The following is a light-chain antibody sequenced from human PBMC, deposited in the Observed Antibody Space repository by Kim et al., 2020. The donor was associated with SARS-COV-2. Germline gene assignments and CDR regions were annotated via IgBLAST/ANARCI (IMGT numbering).Light chain of an antibody. Sequence: DIQMTQSPSSLSASVGDRVTITCRASQSISSYLNWYQQKPGKAPKLLIYAASSLQSGVPSRFSGSGSGTDFTLTINSLQPEDFATYYCQQSYSTPLTFGGGTKVDIK. CDR1: QSISSY. J-gene: IGKJ4*01. V-gene: IGKV1-39*01. CDR3: QQSYSTPLT. CDR2: AAS.